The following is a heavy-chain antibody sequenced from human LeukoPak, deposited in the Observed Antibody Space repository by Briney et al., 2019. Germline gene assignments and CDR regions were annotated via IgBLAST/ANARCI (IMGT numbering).Heavy chain of an antibody. CDR1: GFTVSSSY. CDR3: ASQRGYSYGYYYYYMDV. J-gene: IGHJ6*03. CDR2: IYSGGST. D-gene: IGHD5-18*01. Sequence: GGSLRLSCAASGFTVSSSYMSWVRQAPGRGLESVSVIYSGGSTYYADSVKGRFTISRDNSKNTLYLQMNSLRAEDTAVYYCASQRGYSYGYYYYYMDVWGKGATVTVSS. V-gene: IGHV3-53*01.